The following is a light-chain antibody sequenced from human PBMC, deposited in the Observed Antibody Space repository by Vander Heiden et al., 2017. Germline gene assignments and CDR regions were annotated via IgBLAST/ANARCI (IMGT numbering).Light chain of an antibody. V-gene: IGKV3D-15*01. CDR3: QQYNNWPPLT. CDR2: GAS. CDR1: QSVSSN. Sequence: EIVMTQSPATLSVSPGERATLSCRASQSVSSNFAWYQQKPGQAPRLLIYGASIRATGIPARFSGSGSGTEFTLTISSLQSEDFAVYYCQQYNNWPPLTFGGGTKVEIK. J-gene: IGKJ4*01.